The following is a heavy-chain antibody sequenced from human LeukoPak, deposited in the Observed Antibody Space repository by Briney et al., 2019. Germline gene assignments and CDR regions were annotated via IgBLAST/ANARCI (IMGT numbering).Heavy chain of an antibody. Sequence: GGSLRLSCAASGFPFSEYSMNWVRQAPGKGLEWISYIGISSGNAKYADSVKGRFTVSGDNARNSLYLQMNSLRVEDTAVYYCARDHNYAFDNWGQGTLVTVSS. CDR2: IGISSGNA. CDR3: ARDHNYAFDN. J-gene: IGHJ4*02. D-gene: IGHD1-1*01. V-gene: IGHV3-11*06. CDR1: GFPFSEYS.